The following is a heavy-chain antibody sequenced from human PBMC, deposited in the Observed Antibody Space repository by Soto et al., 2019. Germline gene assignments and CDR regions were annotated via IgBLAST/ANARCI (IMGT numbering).Heavy chain of an antibody. J-gene: IGHJ3*02. CDR2: IYPGDSDT. D-gene: IGHD2-8*01. Sequence: GEPLTISCKGSGYSFPSFWIGWMRQMRGKGLEWMGIIYPGDSDTRYSPSFPGQVTISADKSISTAYLQWISLKASDTAMYHCAKLPPYCSNGARAFDTWGPGTMVNVSS. CDR3: AKLPPYCSNGARAFDT. V-gene: IGHV5-51*01. CDR1: GYSFPSFW.